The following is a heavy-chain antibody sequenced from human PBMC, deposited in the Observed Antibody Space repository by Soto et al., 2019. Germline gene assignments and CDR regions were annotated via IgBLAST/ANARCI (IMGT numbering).Heavy chain of an antibody. CDR2: ISTSGGST. CDR1: GFTFSSYA. J-gene: IGHJ2*01. V-gene: IGHV3-23*01. D-gene: IGHD6-13*01. Sequence: EVQVLESGGGLVQPGGSLRLSCAASGFTFSSYAMSWVRQAPGKGLEWVSGISTSGGSTYYADSVKGRFTTSRDNSRTTLDLQMNSMRAEDAAVYCCAKGYIRWFDFWGSGTLVTVSS. CDR3: AKGYIRWFDF.